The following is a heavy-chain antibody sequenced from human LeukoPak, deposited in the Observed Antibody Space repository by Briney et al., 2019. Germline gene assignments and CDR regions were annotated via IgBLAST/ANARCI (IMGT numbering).Heavy chain of an antibody. V-gene: IGHV3-11*01. Sequence: GGSLRLSCAASGFTSSDYYMSWIRQAPGKGLERVSYISSSGSTIYYADSVKGRFTISRDNAKNSLYLQMNSLRAEDTAVYYCARGTDSSSWYWFDYWGQGTLVTVSS. D-gene: IGHD6-13*01. J-gene: IGHJ4*02. CDR2: ISSSGSTI. CDR3: ARGTDSSSWYWFDY. CDR1: GFTSSDYY.